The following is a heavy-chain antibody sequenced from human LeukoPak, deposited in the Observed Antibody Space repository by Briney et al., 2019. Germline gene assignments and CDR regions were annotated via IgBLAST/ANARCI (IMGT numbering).Heavy chain of an antibody. CDR1: GGSISSGSYY. Sequence: PSQTLSLTYTVSGGSISSGSYYWRWIRQPAGKGLEWIGRIYTSGSTNYNPSLKSRVTISVDTSKNQFSLKLSSVTAPDTAVYYCARSSGYSSGWYRVQHDYWGQGTLVTVSS. CDR3: ARSSGYSSGWYRVQHDY. J-gene: IGHJ4*02. CDR2: IYTSGST. D-gene: IGHD6-19*01. V-gene: IGHV4-61*02.